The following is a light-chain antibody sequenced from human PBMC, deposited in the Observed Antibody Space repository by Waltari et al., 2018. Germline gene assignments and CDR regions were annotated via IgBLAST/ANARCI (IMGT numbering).Light chain of an antibody. CDR3: AAWDDSLDGYV. CDR2: SNN. Sequence: SVRTQPPPASVTPAQRVPLPCSGSTSHIVGTPVNWYQQFPGRAPKLLIYSNNQRPSGVPDRVSGSKSGTSASLAISGLQSEDEADFYCAAWDDSLDGYVFGTGTKVTVL. V-gene: IGLV1-44*01. J-gene: IGLJ1*01. CDR1: TSHIVGTP.